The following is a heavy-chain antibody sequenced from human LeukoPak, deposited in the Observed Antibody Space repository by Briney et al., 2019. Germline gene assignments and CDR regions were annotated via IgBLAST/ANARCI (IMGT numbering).Heavy chain of an antibody. CDR3: ARLGVMITFGGEGSRDY. V-gene: IGHV4-38-2*01. Sequence: SETLSLTCAVSGYSISSGYYWGWIRQPPGKGLEWIGSIYHSGSTYYNPSLKSRVTISVDTSKNQFSLKLSSVTAADTAVYYCARLGVMITFGGEGSRDYWGQGTLVTVSS. D-gene: IGHD3-16*01. CDR1: GYSISSGYY. J-gene: IGHJ4*02. CDR2: IYHSGST.